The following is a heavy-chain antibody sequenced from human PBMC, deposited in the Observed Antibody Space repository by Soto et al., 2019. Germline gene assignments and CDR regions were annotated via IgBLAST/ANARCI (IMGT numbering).Heavy chain of an antibody. Sequence: QVQLVESGGGVVQPGRSLRLSCAASGFTFSSYGMHWVRQAPGKGLEWVAVISYDGSNKYYADSVKGRFTIARDNSKNTLFLHMSSLSAEDTAVYYCVKDGSSGWPYYYGLDVWGQGTTVTVSS. V-gene: IGHV3-30*18. D-gene: IGHD6-19*01. J-gene: IGHJ6*02. CDR3: VKDGSSGWPYYYGLDV. CDR1: GFTFSSYG. CDR2: ISYDGSNK.